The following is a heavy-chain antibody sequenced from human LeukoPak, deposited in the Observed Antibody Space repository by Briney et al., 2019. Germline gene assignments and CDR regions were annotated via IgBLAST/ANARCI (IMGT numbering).Heavy chain of an antibody. Sequence: GGSLRLSCAASGFTVSSNYMSWVRQAPGKGLEWVSVIYSGGSTYYADSVKGRFTISRDNSKNTLYLQMNSLRAEDTAVYYCARDVRGRTYYDFWSGYYTPGDAFDIWGQGTMVTVSS. CDR3: ARDVRGRTYYDFWSGYYTPGDAFDI. D-gene: IGHD3-3*01. CDR1: GFTVSSNY. J-gene: IGHJ3*02. CDR2: IYSGGST. V-gene: IGHV3-53*01.